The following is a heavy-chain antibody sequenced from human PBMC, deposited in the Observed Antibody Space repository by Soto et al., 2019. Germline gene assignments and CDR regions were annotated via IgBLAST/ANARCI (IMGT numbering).Heavy chain of an antibody. Sequence: QVQLVESGGGVVQPGRSLRLSCAASGFTFSTYSMYWVRQAPGKGLEWVAVISYGGSNKYEADSMKDRFTISRDNSKNTLYLQMNSMIAEDTAVYYCSRPYYDFWTGDPVAFFDYWGQGTLVTVSS. V-gene: IGHV3-30-3*01. CDR2: ISYGGSNK. CDR3: SRPYYDFWTGDPVAFFDY. J-gene: IGHJ4*02. CDR1: GFTFSTYS. D-gene: IGHD3-3*01.